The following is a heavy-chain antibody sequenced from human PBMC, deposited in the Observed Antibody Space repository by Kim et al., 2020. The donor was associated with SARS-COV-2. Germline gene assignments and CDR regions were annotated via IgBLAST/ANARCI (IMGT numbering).Heavy chain of an antibody. V-gene: IGHV1-18*01. CDR3: ATYSSGWYRGNHFDY. D-gene: IGHD6-19*01. J-gene: IGHJ4*02. Sequence: AQKLQGRVTMTTDTSTSTAYMELRSLRSDDTAVYYCATYSSGWYRGNHFDYWGQGTLVTVSS.